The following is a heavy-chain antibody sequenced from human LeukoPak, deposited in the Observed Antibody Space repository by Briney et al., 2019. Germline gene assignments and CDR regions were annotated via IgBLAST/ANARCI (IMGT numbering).Heavy chain of an antibody. Sequence: PGGSLRLSCAASGFTFSSYEMNWVRQAPGKGLEWVSYISTTGSSIYYADSVKGRFTISRDNVKNLLYLQMNSLRAEDTAVYYCARDAQDSDWFDPWGQGTLVTVSS. D-gene: IGHD2-15*01. CDR1: GFTFSSYE. CDR3: ARDAQDSDWFDP. J-gene: IGHJ5*02. CDR2: ISTTGSSI. V-gene: IGHV3-48*03.